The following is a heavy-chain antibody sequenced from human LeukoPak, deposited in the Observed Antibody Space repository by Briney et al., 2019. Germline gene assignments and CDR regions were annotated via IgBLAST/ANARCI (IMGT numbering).Heavy chain of an antibody. Sequence: GGSLRLSYAASGFTFSSYGMHWVRQAPGKGLEWVAFIRYDGSNKYYADSVKGRFTISRDNSKNTLYLQMNSLRAEDTAVYYCAKAGYYYDSSGGGAFDIWGQGTMVTVSS. CDR3: AKAGYYYDSSGGGAFDI. D-gene: IGHD3-22*01. CDR1: GFTFSSYG. V-gene: IGHV3-30*02. J-gene: IGHJ3*02. CDR2: IRYDGSNK.